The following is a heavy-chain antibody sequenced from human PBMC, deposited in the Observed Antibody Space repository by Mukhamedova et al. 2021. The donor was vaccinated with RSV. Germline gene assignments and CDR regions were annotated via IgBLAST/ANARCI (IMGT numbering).Heavy chain of an antibody. CDR3: ARMHGXHVNWFDP. CDR2: IYYRGNT. Sequence: EWVASIYYRGNTYYNPSLKSRVTISVDTSKNQFSLKLSSVTAADTAVYYCARMHGXHVNWFDPWGQGTLVTVSS. D-gene: IGHD4-17*01. V-gene: IGHV4-39*07. J-gene: IGHJ5*02.